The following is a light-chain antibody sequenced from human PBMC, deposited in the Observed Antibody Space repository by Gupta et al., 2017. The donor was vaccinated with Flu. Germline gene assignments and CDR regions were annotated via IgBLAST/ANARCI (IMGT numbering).Light chain of an antibody. CDR2: EVS. V-gene: IGLV2-14*01. CDR3: SSYTSSSNPWV. Sequence: QSALTQPASVSGSPGQSITISCTGTSRDVGDSDYVSWYQQHSGEAPKLMIYEVSSRPSGVSNRFSGSKSGNTAALTISGLQAEDEADYYWSSYTSSSNPWVFGGGTKLTVL. J-gene: IGLJ3*02. CDR1: SRDVGDSDY.